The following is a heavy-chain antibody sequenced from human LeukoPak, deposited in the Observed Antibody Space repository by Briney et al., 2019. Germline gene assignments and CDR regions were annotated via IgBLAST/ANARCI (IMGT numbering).Heavy chain of an antibody. CDR2: INAGNGNT. CDR3: ARAGGTYGEMPLGWFDP. D-gene: IGHD4-17*01. CDR1: GYTFTSYA. V-gene: IGHV1-3*01. J-gene: IGHJ5*02. Sequence: ASVKVSCKASGYTFTSYAMHWVRQAPGQRLEWMGWINAGNGNTKYSQKFQGRVTITRDTSASTAYMELSSLRSEDTAVYYCARAGGTYGEMPLGWFDPWGQGTLVTVSS.